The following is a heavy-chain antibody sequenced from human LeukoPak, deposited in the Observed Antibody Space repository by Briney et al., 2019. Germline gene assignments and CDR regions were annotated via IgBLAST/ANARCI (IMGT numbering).Heavy chain of an antibody. J-gene: IGHJ4*02. D-gene: IGHD1-26*01. CDR2: ISGSGAST. V-gene: IGHV3-23*01. Sequence: GGSLRPSCLTSGFTLSTNAMSWVRQAPGKGLEWISGISGSGASTYYADSVKGRFTISRDDSRNTLYLQMNSLRGDDTAVYYCAKDVGKWESLHFFDYWGQGTLVTVSS. CDR1: GFTLSTNA. CDR3: AKDVGKWESLHFFDY.